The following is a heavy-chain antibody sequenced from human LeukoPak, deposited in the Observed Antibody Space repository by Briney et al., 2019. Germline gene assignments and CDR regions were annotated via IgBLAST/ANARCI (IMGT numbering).Heavy chain of an antibody. D-gene: IGHD1-14*01. J-gene: IGHJ4*02. CDR2: IYDIGNT. Sequence: GGSLRLSRAVSGFTVSSNYMSWVRQAPGKGLEWVSVIYDIGNTYYADSVKGRFTISRDTSKNTVYLQMNSLRAEDTAVYYCARGGMRGPYDCWGQGALVTVSS. CDR1: GFTVSSNY. CDR3: ARGGMRGPYDC. V-gene: IGHV3-53*01.